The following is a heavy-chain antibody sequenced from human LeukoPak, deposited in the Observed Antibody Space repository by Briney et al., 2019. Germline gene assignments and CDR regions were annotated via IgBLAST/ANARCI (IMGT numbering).Heavy chain of an antibody. CDR2: IYFGGST. CDR1: GGSISTYY. V-gene: IGHV4-59*01. J-gene: IGHJ4*02. D-gene: IGHD4-17*01. Sequence: PSETLSLTCAVSGGSISTYYRTWIRQPPGKGLEWIGYIYFGGSTNYNPSLKSRVTMSVDTSKNQFSLKLSSVSAADTAVYFCARGSTVTPYYFDYWGQGTLVTVSS. CDR3: ARGSTVTPYYFDY.